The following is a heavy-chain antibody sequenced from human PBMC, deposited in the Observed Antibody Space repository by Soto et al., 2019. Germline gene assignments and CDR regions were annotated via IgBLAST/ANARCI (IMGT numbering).Heavy chain of an antibody. CDR1: GFTVSSNS. V-gene: IGHV3-66*01. CDR2: IYSGGST. J-gene: IGHJ6*02. D-gene: IGHD6-13*01. CDR3: ARESSSPWDYYGMDV. Sequence: EVQLVESGGGLVQPGGSLRLSCAASGFTVSSNSMSWVRQAPGKGLEWVSVIYSGGSTYYADSVKGRFTISRDNSKNTLYLQMNSLRAEDTAVYYCARESSSPWDYYGMDVWGQGTTVTVSS.